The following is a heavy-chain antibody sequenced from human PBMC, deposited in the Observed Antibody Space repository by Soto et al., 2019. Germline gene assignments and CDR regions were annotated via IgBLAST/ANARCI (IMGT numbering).Heavy chain of an antibody. Sequence: QVQLVESGGGVVQPGRSLRLSCEASGFIFSDYGMHWVRQAPGKGLEWVALISYDGTNKYYADSVRGRFTISRDDSTNDLYLQMNNLRLEDTAPYYCAKDWATYYYDRSEYFYYFGIDLWGQGTTVTVSS. CDR1: GFIFSDYG. J-gene: IGHJ6*02. CDR2: ISYDGTNK. CDR3: AKDWATYYYDRSEYFYYFGIDL. D-gene: IGHD3-22*01. V-gene: IGHV3-30*18.